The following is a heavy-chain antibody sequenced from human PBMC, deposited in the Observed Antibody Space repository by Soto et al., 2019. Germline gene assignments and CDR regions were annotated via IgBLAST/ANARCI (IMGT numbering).Heavy chain of an antibody. CDR1: GFTFTTYW. V-gene: IGHV3-7*01. Sequence: PVGSLRLSCPASGFTFTTYWMSWAREAPGKGLEWVANIKEDGSEKYYVDSVEGRFTISRDNAKNSLYLQMNSLRAEDTAVYYCARGCGYFDSSGFPYLYAMDVWGQGTTVTVSS. J-gene: IGHJ6*02. D-gene: IGHD3-22*01. CDR3: ARGCGYFDSSGFPYLYAMDV. CDR2: IKEDGSEK.